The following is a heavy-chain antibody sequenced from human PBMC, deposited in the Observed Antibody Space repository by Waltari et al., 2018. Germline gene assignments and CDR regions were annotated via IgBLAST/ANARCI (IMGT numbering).Heavy chain of an antibody. CDR3: ATTVRGYSSGWYSVDY. D-gene: IGHD6-19*01. Sequence: QVQLVQSGAEVKKPGASVKVSCKVSGYTLTELSMPWVRQAPGKGLEWMGGFDPEDGETIYAQKFQGRVTMTEDTSTDTAYMELSSLRSEDTAVYYCATTVRGYSSGWYSVDYWGQGTLVTVSS. CDR2: FDPEDGET. V-gene: IGHV1-24*01. CDR1: GYTLTELS. J-gene: IGHJ4*02.